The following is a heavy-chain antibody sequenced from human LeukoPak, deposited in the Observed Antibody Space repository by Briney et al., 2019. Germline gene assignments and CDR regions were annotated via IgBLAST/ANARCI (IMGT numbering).Heavy chain of an antibody. CDR2: ISDGGITT. CDR1: GFTFSSYA. Sequence: PGGSLRLSCAASGFTFSSYAMSWVRQAPGKGLEWVSGISDGGITTYYADSVKGRFTISRANSKNTLYLQMNTLRAEDTAVYYCAKQAGTVYSNFDYWGQGNLVSVSS. CDR3: AKQAGTVYSNFDY. J-gene: IGHJ4*02. V-gene: IGHV3-23*01. D-gene: IGHD4-11*01.